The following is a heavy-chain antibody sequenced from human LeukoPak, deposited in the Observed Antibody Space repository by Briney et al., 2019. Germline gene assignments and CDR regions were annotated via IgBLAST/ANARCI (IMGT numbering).Heavy chain of an antibody. CDR3: ARVAVLAGTLAYYYGMDV. D-gene: IGHD6-19*01. V-gene: IGHV4-34*01. Sequence: SETLSLTCAVYGGSFSGYYWSWISQPPGKGLEWIGEINHSGSTNYNPSLKSRVTISVDTSKNQFSLKLSSVTAAVTAVYYCARVAVLAGTLAYYYGMDVWGQGTTVTVSS. J-gene: IGHJ6*02. CDR2: INHSGST. CDR1: GGSFSGYY.